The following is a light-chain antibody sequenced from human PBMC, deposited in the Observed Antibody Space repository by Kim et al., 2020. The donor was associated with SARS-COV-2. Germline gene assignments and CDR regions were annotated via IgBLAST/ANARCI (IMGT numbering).Light chain of an antibody. Sequence: EIVMTQSPATLSVSPGDRATLSCRASHSVSSNLAWYQHKPGQAPRLVIYDASTSATGIPARFSGSGSVSEFTLTISSLQSEDFANYFCQQYNNWPLTFGGGTKVDIK. CDR2: DAS. CDR1: HSVSSN. V-gene: IGKV3-15*01. J-gene: IGKJ4*01. CDR3: QQYNNWPLT.